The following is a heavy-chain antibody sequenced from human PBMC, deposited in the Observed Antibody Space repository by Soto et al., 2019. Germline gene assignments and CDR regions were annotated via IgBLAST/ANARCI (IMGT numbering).Heavy chain of an antibody. CDR3: AKFVAPSYSYYPMDV. D-gene: IGHD5-12*01. V-gene: IGHV3-23*01. Sequence: EVQLLESGGGLVQPGGSLRLSCAASGFTFGSYAMNWLRQAPGRGLECVSFISGSGRTTYYADSVKGRFTVSRDNSKNTLYLQMNSLIAEDTALNYCAKFVAPSYSYYPMDVWGKGTTVTVSS. J-gene: IGHJ6*03. CDR2: ISGSGRTT. CDR1: GFTFGSYA.